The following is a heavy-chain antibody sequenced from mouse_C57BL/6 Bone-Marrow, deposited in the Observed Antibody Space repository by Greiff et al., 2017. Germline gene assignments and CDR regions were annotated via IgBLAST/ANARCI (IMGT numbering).Heavy chain of an antibody. CDR2: IYPRSGNT. Sequence: VKLSCKASGYTFTSYGISWVKQRTGQGLEWIGEIYPRSGNTYYNEKFKGKATLTADKSSSTAYMELRSLTSEDSAVYFCARVRTVVSDYWGQGTTLTVSS. V-gene: IGHV1-81*01. J-gene: IGHJ2*01. CDR1: GYTFTSYG. CDR3: ARVRTVVSDY. D-gene: IGHD1-1*01.